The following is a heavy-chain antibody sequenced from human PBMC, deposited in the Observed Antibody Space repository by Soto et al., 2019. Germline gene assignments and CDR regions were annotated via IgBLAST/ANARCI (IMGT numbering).Heavy chain of an antibody. V-gene: IGHV3-7*01. Sequence: GGSLKLSCAASGFTFSRHWMTWVRQSPGKGLEYVANIKEDGSQKYYVDSVKGRFTISRDNAKNSVYLQMDSLRAEDTALYYCARDKYGDYGQVLDYWGQGTLVTVSS. D-gene: IGHD4-17*01. CDR1: GFTFSRHW. CDR3: ARDKYGDYGQVLDY. J-gene: IGHJ4*02. CDR2: IKEDGSQK.